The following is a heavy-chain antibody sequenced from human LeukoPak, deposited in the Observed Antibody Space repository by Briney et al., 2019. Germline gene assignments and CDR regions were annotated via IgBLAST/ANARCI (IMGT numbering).Heavy chain of an antibody. V-gene: IGHV4-59*01. CDR3: ASSPTFAGLYYFDY. J-gene: IGHJ4*02. CDR1: GGSISSYY. D-gene: IGHD6-13*01. CDR2: IYYSGST. Sequence: SETLSLTCTVSGGSISSYYWSWIRQPPGKGLEWIGYIYYSGSTNYNPSLKSRVTISVDTSKNQFSLKLSYVTAADTAVYYCASSPTFAGLYYFDYWGQGTLVTVSS.